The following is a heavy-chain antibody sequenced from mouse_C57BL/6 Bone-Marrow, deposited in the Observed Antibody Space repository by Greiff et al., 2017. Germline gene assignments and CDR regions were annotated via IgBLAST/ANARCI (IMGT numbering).Heavy chain of an antibody. CDR3: ARRRRSTMVTTRAWFAY. J-gene: IGHJ3*01. Sequence: VQLQQSGAELARPGASVKLSCKASGYTFTSYGISWVKQRPGQGLEWIGEIYPRSGNTYYNEKFKGKATLTADKSSSTAYMELRSLTSEDSAVYFCARRRRSTMVTTRAWFAYWGRGTLVTVSA. CDR1: GYTFTSYG. D-gene: IGHD2-2*01. CDR2: IYPRSGNT. V-gene: IGHV1-81*01.